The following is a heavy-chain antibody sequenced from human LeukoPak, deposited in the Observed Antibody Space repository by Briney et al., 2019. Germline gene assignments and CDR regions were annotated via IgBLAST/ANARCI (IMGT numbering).Heavy chain of an antibody. D-gene: IGHD6-6*01. J-gene: IGHJ4*02. Sequence: SETLSLTCTVSGGSISSSSYYWGWIRQPPGKGLEWIGSIYYSGSTYYNPSLKSRVTISVDTSKNQFSLKLSSVTGADTAVYCCARRPFRPPRLFDYWGQGTLVTVSS. V-gene: IGHV4-39*01. CDR3: ARRPFRPPRLFDY. CDR1: GGSISSSSYY. CDR2: IYYSGST.